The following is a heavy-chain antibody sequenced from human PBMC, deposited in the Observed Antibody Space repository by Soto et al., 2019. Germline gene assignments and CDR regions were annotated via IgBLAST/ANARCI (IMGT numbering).Heavy chain of an antibody. CDR3: ARGTTLAIFDYGMDV. J-gene: IGHJ6*02. Sequence: GGSLRLSCAASGFTFSSYAMHWVSQAPGKGLEWVAVISSDGTNKFYADSVRGRITISRDNSKNTLYLQMNSLRGEDSSVYYCARGTTLAIFDYGMDVWGQGTTVTVSS. CDR1: GFTFSSYA. CDR2: ISSDGTNK. V-gene: IGHV3-30-3*01. D-gene: IGHD3-3*01.